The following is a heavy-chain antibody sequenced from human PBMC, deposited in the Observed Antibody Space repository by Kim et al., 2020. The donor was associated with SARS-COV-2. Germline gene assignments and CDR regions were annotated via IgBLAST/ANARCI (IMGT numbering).Heavy chain of an antibody. D-gene: IGHD2-15*01. J-gene: IGHJ4*02. Sequence: GGSLRLSCAASGCTFSNAWVRWVRQAPGKGLEWVGCIKSKTAGGTKDYAAPVKGRFTISRDESKNTLYLQMNSLKTEDTAVYYCTTALREDNWGQGTLVTVSS. CDR1: GCTFSNAW. CDR2: IKSKTAGGTK. V-gene: IGHV3-15*01. CDR3: TTALREDN.